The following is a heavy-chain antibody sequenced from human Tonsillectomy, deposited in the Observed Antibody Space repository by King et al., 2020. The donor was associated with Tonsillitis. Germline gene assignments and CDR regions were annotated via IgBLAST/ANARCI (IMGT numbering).Heavy chain of an antibody. Sequence: DVQLVESGGDLVQPGGSLRLSCAASGFTFSGYSMNWVRQAPGKGLEWVSYISDNSQNIYYTDSVKGRFTISRDNAKNSLYLQMNNLRVEDTAVYYCARGDMVASSRFDYWGQGNLVTVSS. CDR1: GFTFSGYS. CDR3: ARGDMVASSRFDY. V-gene: IGHV3-48*01. J-gene: IGHJ4*02. CDR2: ISDNSQNI. D-gene: IGHD2-15*01.